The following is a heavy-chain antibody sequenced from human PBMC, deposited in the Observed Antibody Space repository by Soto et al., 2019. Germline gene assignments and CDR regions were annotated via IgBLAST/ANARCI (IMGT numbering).Heavy chain of an antibody. J-gene: IGHJ3*02. CDR2: FDPEDGEK. CDR1: GYTLTELS. CDR3: ATPNRIPYCSSTSCYAFDI. Sequence: ASVKVSCKVSGYTLTELSMHWVRQAPGKGLEWMGGFDPEDGEKIYAQKFQGRVTMTEDTSTDTAYMELSILRSEDTAVYYCATPNRIPYCSSTSCYAFDIWGQGTMVTVSS. V-gene: IGHV1-24*01. D-gene: IGHD2-2*01.